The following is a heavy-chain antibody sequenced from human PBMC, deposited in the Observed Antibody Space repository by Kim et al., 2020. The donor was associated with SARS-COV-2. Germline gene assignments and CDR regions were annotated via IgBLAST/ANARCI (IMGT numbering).Heavy chain of an antibody. J-gene: IGHJ5*01. CDR3: ARGGGPLTFIGVVIEDRIWFDP. D-gene: IGHD3-3*01. CDR2: INHSGST. Sequence: SETLSLTCAVYGGSFSGYYWSWIRQPPGKGLEWMGEINHSGSTNYKSSLKNRVTISVETSKNQSALKLSSVTAADTAVYYCARGGGPLTFIGVVIEDRIWFDPWGQGTLVTVSS. CDR1: GGSFSGYY. V-gene: IGHV4-34*01.